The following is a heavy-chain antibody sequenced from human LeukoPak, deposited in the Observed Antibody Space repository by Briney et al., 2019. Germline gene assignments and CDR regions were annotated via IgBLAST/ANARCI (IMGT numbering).Heavy chain of an antibody. V-gene: IGHV3-74*01. CDR1: GFTFTNYW. CDR3: ARRTSLGMYDY. J-gene: IGHJ4*02. D-gene: IGHD3-16*01. CDR2: INTDGTSS. Sequence: GGSLRLSCAASGFTFTNYWMHWVRQIAGKGLVWVSRINTDGTSSDYADSVKGQFTISRDNAKNTLYLEMNSLRVEDTAVYYCARRTSLGMYDYWGQGALVTVSS.